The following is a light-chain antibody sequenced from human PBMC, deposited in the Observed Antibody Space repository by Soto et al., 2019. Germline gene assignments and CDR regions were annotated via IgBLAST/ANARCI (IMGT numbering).Light chain of an antibody. Sequence: QSVLTQPASVSVSPGQSITISCAGTSSDIGAYNYVSWYQQHPGRAPKLMLYEVSHRPSGVSNRFSGSKSANTASLTISGLQPEDEADYYCASYTGTSTDVLFGGGTQLTVL. CDR2: EVS. CDR3: ASYTGTSTDVL. CDR1: SSDIGAYNY. V-gene: IGLV2-14*01. J-gene: IGLJ2*01.